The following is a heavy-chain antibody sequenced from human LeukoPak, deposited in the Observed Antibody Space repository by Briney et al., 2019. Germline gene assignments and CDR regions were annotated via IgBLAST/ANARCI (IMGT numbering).Heavy chain of an antibody. CDR2: IYHTGST. CDR3: ARGEYRHDAFDI. CDR1: DYSISSDYY. Sequence: SETLSLTCTVSDYSISSDYYYAWIRQPPGKGLEWIGSIYHTGSTYYNPSLRSRVTISLDTSNNQFSLKLTSVTATDTAIYYCARGEYRHDAFDIWGQGTMVTVSS. V-gene: IGHV4-38-2*02. J-gene: IGHJ3*02. D-gene: IGHD6-6*01.